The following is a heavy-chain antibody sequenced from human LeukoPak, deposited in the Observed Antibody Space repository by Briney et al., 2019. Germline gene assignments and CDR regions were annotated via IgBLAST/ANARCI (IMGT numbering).Heavy chain of an antibody. D-gene: IGHD3-16*01. V-gene: IGHV3-49*04. Sequence: GGSLRLSCTASGFTFGDHPMIWVRQAPGKGLEWVSFISTKTYGDTTNYTASVKARFPISRDDSKSSVYLQRNRLKPEDTTMYYCTRDKTRLLDYEIWGQGKMVTVSS. J-gene: IGHJ3*02. CDR3: TRDKTRLLDYEI. CDR1: GFTFGDHP. CDR2: ISTKTYGDTT.